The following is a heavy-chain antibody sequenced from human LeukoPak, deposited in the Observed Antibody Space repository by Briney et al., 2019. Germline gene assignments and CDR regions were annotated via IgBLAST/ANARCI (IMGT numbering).Heavy chain of an antibody. J-gene: IGHJ4*02. CDR3: ARDLGIAHTFDY. CDR1: GFTFSTYY. CDR2: ITTSSSYI. V-gene: IGHV3-21*01. Sequence: GGSLRLSCAASGFTFSTYYTNWVRQAPGKGLEWVSSITTSSSYIYYADSVKGRFTISRDNAKNSLYLQMNSLRAEDTAVFYCARDLGIAHTFDYWGQGTLVTVSS. D-gene: IGHD2/OR15-2a*01.